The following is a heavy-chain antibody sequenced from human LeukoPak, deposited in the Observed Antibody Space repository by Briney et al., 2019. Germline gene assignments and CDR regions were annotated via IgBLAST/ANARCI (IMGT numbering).Heavy chain of an antibody. V-gene: IGHV1-2*02. J-gene: IGHJ3*02. CDR1: GYTFSGHY. Sequence: ASVKVSCKASGYTFSGHYIHWVRQAPGQGLDWMGWINPKSGVTNSAPKFQGRVTMTRDTSISTAFMEVSRLRSDDTAVYNCARDYWTGYYFDIWGQGTMVTVSS. CDR2: INPKSGVT. D-gene: IGHD3/OR15-3a*01. CDR3: ARDYWTGYYFDI.